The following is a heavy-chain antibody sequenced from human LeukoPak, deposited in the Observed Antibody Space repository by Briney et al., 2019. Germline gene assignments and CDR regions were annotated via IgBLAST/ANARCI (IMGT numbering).Heavy chain of an antibody. V-gene: IGHV3-48*02. CDR1: GFTFSTYV. J-gene: IGHJ4*02. CDR2: ISSSSNTI. D-gene: IGHD6-13*01. CDR3: ARDRDHSNNWYIFLDY. Sequence: PGRSLRLSCAASGFTFSTYVMHWVRQAPGKGLEWVSYISSSSNTIYYADSVKGRFTISRDNARNSLYLQMNSLRDEDTAVYYCARDRDHSNNWYIFLDYWGQGTLVTVSS.